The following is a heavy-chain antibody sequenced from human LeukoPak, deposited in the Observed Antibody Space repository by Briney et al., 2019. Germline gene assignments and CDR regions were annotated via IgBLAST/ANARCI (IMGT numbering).Heavy chain of an antibody. CDR2: FSSDGTYI. D-gene: IGHD3-3*01. V-gene: IGHV3-21*04. CDR3: ARAPRGYDFWSGYYPDY. J-gene: IGHJ4*02. CDR1: GFTFNYYG. Sequence: GGSLRLSCAVSGFTFNYYGMNWVRQAPGKGLEWVSSFSSDGTYIYYADSVKGRFTISRDTAKKSLYLHMNSLRVEDTAVYYCARAPRGYDFWSGYYPDYWGQGTLVTVSS.